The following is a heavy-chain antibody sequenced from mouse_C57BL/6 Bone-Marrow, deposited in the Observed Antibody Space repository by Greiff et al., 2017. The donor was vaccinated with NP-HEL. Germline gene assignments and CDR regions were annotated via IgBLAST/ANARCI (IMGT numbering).Heavy chain of an antibody. CDR2: IYPGDGDT. V-gene: IGHV1-82*01. J-gene: IGHJ2*01. D-gene: IGHD1-1*02. Sequence: VQLQQSGPELVKPGASVKISCKASGYAFSSSWMNWVKQRPGKGLEWIGRIYPGDGDTNYNGKFKGKATLTTDKSSSTAYMQLSSLTSDDSAVYFCARSYYLSLDYWGQGTTLTVSS. CDR1: GYAFSSSW. CDR3: ARSYYLSLDY.